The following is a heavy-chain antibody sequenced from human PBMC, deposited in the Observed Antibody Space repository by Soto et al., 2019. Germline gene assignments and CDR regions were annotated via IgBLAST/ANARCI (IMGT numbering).Heavy chain of an antibody. CDR2: IGDYHTQT. CDR1: GYPFPFTVPNYG. Sequence: QIQLVQSGAEIKEPGASVKVSCKTSGYPFPFTVPNYGSDWARQAPGQGLQWMGWIGDYHTQTKFTPQFQDRVAITSDTSTSTVYMELRSLRSDDTATYYCVINDKTISLDHWGPGTRITVSS. CDR3: VINDKTISLDH. V-gene: IGHV1-18*04. J-gene: IGHJ4*02. D-gene: IGHD3-22*01.